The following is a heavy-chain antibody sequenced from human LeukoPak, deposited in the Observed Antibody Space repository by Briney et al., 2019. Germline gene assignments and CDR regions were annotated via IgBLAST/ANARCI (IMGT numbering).Heavy chain of an antibody. Sequence: GESLKISCKGSGYSFTSYWIGWVRQMPGKGLEWMGIIYPGDSDTRYSPSFQGQVTISADKSISTAYLQWSSLKASDTATYFCAREGSLLSFGEISRKWFDPWGQGTLVTVSS. J-gene: IGHJ5*02. D-gene: IGHD3-10*01. CDR3: AREGSLLSFGEISRKWFDP. V-gene: IGHV5-51*01. CDR1: GYSFTSYW. CDR2: IYPGDSDT.